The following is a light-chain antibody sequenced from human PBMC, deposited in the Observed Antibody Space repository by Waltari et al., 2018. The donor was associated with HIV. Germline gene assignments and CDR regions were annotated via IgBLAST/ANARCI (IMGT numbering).Light chain of an antibody. J-gene: IGLJ2*01. V-gene: IGLV1-36*01. Sequence: QSVLTQPPSVSEGPGQEVIISCFGRRSNLGVNAVNWYQHLPGKPPKLLVFFLYVLASGGSDLFSGSRSGTSAVLAITGLQSDDEGLYYCAAWDDSLNVVVFGGGTKLSVL. CDR1: RSNLGVNA. CDR2: FLY. CDR3: AAWDDSLNVVV.